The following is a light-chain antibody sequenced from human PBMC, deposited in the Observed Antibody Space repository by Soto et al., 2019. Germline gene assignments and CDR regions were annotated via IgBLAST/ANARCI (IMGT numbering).Light chain of an antibody. V-gene: IGKV3-11*01. CDR1: QSVSSY. J-gene: IGKJ1*01. CDR3: QQRSNWLWT. Sequence: EIVLTQSPATLSFSPGEIATLSVRASQSVSSYLAWYQQKPGQAPRLLIYDASNRATGIPARFSGSGSGTDFTLTISSLEPEDFAVYYCQQRSNWLWTFGQGTKVDIK. CDR2: DAS.